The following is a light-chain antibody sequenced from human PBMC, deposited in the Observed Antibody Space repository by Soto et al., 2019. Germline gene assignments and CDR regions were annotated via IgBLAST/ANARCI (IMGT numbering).Light chain of an antibody. V-gene: IGKV1-9*01. J-gene: IGKJ1*01. CDR2: AAS. CDR3: QQYNSYSWT. CDR1: QGISSY. Sequence: DIQLSQSPSLLSASVGDRVTITCRASQGISSYLAWYQQKPGKAPKLLIYAASTLQSGVPSRFSGSGSGTEFTLTISSLQPDDFATYYCQQYNSYSWTFGQGTKVDVK.